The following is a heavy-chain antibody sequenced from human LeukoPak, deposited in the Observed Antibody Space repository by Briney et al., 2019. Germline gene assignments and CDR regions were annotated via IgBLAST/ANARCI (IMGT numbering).Heavy chain of an antibody. CDR2: ISGRGGST. J-gene: IGHJ4*02. CDR3: AKDMGIQLWLSDY. V-gene: IGHV3-23*01. D-gene: IGHD5-18*01. CDR1: GFTFSSYA. Sequence: PGGSLRLSCAASGFTFSSYAMSWVRQAPGKGLEWVSAISGRGGSTYYADSVKGRFTISRDNSKNTLYLQMNSLRAEDTAVYYCAKDMGIQLWLSDYWGQGTLVTVSS.